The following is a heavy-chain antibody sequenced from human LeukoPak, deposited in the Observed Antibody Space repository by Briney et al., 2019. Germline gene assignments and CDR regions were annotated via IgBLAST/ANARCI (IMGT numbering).Heavy chain of an antibody. V-gene: IGHV1-18*01. CDR2: ISAHNGNT. CDR3: ARADILTGYSGY. CDR1: GYTFTSYG. D-gene: IGHD3-9*01. Sequence: ASVKVSCKASGYTFTSYGISWVRQAPGQGLEWMGWISAHNGNTNYAQKLQGRVTMTTDTSTSTAYMELRSLRSDDTAVYYCARADILTGYSGYWGQGTLVTVSS. J-gene: IGHJ4*02.